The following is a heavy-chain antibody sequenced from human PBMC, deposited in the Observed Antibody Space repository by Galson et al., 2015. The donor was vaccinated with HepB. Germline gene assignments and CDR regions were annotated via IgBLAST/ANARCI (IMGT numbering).Heavy chain of an antibody. V-gene: IGHV1-69*04. Sequence: SVKVSCKASGGTFSSYAISWVRQAPGQGLEWMGRIIPILGIANYAQKFQGRVTITADKSTSTAYMELSSLRSEDTAVYYCAREAGDCSSTSCLYYYYYMDVWGKGTTVTVSS. CDR3: AREAGDCSSTSCLYYYYYMDV. CDR2: IIPILGIA. CDR1: GGTFSSYA. J-gene: IGHJ6*03. D-gene: IGHD2-2*01.